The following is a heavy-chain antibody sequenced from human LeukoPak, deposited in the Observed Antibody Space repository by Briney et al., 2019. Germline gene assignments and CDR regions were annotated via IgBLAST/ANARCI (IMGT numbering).Heavy chain of an antibody. CDR2: INHSGST. J-gene: IGHJ4*02. CDR3: AIRVYYYVSIRPSWDFDY. V-gene: IGHV4-34*01. D-gene: IGHD3-22*01. Sequence: PSETLSLTCAVYGGSFSGYYWSWIRQPPGKGLEWIGEINHSGSTNYNPSLKSRVTISVDTSKNQFSLKLSSVTAADTAVYYCAIRVYYYVSIRPSWDFDYWGQGTLVTVSS. CDR1: GGSFSGYY.